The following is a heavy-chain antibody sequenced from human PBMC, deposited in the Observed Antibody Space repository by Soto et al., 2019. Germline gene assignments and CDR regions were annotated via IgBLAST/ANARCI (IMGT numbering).Heavy chain of an antibody. J-gene: IGHJ4*02. CDR2: ISWNSGSI. Sequence: GGSLRLSCAASGFTFDDYAMHWVRQAPGKGLEWVSGISWNSGSIGYADSVKGRFTISRDNAKNSLYLQMNSLRAEDTALYYCAKVGGYSSSWYRHYFDYWGQGTLVTVS. CDR1: GFTFDDYA. D-gene: IGHD6-13*01. CDR3: AKVGGYSSSWYRHYFDY. V-gene: IGHV3-9*01.